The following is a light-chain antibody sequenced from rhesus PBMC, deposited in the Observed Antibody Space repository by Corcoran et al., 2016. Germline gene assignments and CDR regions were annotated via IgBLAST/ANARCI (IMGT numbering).Light chain of an antibody. CDR1: QSPLHSGGKTY. J-gene: IGKJ4*01. V-gene: IGKV2S15*01. CDR3: MQGIQLPLT. CDR2: EVS. Sequence: DIVMTQTPLSLPVTPGEPASISCRSSQSPLHSGGKTYLYWYLQKPGQSPQLLIYEVSNRASGVPDRCGGSGSGTDVTLKISRVEAGDVGVYYCMQGIQLPLTFGGGTKVEIK.